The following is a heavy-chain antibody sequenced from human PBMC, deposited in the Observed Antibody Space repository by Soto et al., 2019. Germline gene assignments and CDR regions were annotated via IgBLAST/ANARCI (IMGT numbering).Heavy chain of an antibody. D-gene: IGHD2-21*01. V-gene: IGHV1-24*01. Sequence: GXYWNVSCKVSAYVVTELSLHWVRQAPGKGLEWMGGFDPEDGETIFAQRFEDRVTMTADKFTDTAYMELSSLRFDETAVYYCLSAVTLRSPEDPFDCWGPGALVTVSS. CDR1: AYVVTELS. CDR2: FDPEDGET. CDR3: LSAVTLRSPEDPFDC. J-gene: IGHJ4*02.